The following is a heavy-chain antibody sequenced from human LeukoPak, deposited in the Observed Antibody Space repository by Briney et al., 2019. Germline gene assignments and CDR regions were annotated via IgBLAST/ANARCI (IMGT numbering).Heavy chain of an antibody. CDR1: GYSFTTYW. V-gene: IGHV5-51*01. J-gene: IGHJ4*02. CDR3: ASTYYDILTGYPYYFDY. CDR2: IYPGDSDT. Sequence: LGESLKISCKGSGYSFTTYWIGWVRQMPGKGLGWMGIIYPGDSDTRYLPSLRGQVTISADKSISTAYLEWSSLKASDTAIYYCASTYYDILTGYPYYFDYWGQGTLVTVSS. D-gene: IGHD3-9*01.